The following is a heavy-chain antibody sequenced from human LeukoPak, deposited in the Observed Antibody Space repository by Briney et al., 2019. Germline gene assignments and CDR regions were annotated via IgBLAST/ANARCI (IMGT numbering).Heavy chain of an antibody. V-gene: IGHV4-38-2*02. CDR1: GYSISSGYY. D-gene: IGHD2-15*01. Sequence: SETLSLTCTVSGYSISSGYYWGWIRQPPGKGLEWIGEIKDSGSTNHNPSLKSRVTISVDTSKNQFSLKLSSVTAADTAVYYCARLDPRYCSGGSCYFVTEYFQHWGQGTLVTVSS. CDR2: IKDSGST. CDR3: ARLDPRYCSGGSCYFVTEYFQH. J-gene: IGHJ1*01.